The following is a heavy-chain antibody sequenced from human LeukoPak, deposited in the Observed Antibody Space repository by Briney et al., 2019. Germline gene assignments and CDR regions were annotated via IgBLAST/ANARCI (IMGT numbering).Heavy chain of an antibody. CDR3: ARGQATFWYFDL. Sequence: SETLSLTCAVSGGSISSGGYSWSWIRQPPGKGLEWIGYIYHSGSTYYSPSLKSRVTISVDRSKNQFSLKLSSVTAADTAVYYCARGQATFWYFDLWGRGTLVTVSS. D-gene: IGHD5-12*01. CDR2: IYHSGST. CDR1: GGSISSGGYS. V-gene: IGHV4-30-2*01. J-gene: IGHJ2*01.